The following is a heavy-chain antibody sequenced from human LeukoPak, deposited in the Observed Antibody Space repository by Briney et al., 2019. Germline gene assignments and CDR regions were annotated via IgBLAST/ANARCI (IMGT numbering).Heavy chain of an antibody. D-gene: IGHD3-3*01. CDR1: GFTFSSYA. V-gene: IGHV3-23*01. J-gene: IGHJ5*02. CDR2: ISASGSNK. Sequence: GGSLRLSCAASGFTFSSYAMSWVRQAPGKGLEWVSAISASGSNKEYADSVRGRFTISRDNSKNTLYLQMNSLRAEDTAVYYCAKRNDFWSGYYPFDPWGQGTPVTVSS. CDR3: AKRNDFWSGYYPFDP.